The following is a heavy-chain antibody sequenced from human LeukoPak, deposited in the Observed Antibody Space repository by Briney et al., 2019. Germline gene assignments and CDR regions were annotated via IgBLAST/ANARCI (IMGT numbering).Heavy chain of an antibody. Sequence: GASVKVSCKASGYTFTSYGISWVRQAPGQGLEWMGWISAYNGNTNYAQKLQGRVTMTTDTSTSTAYMELRSLRSDDTAVYYCARGVVPASYYDILTGYYNNLRPGAFDIWGQGTMVTVSS. V-gene: IGHV1-18*01. CDR1: GYTFTSYG. D-gene: IGHD3-9*01. J-gene: IGHJ3*02. CDR3: ARGVVPASYYDILTGYYNNLRPGAFDI. CDR2: ISAYNGNT.